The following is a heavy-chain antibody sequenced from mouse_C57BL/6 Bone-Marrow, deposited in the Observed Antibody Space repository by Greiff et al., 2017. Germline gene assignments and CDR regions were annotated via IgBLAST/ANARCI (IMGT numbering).Heavy chain of an antibody. J-gene: IGHJ3*01. Sequence: QVQLQQSGAELAKPGASVKLSCKASGYTFTSYWMHWVKQRPGQGLEWIGYINPSSVYTKYNQKFKDKATLTADKSSSPAYMPLISLIYVDSAVYYCAKGQLRAWFAYWGQATLVTVSA. CDR2: INPSSVYT. D-gene: IGHD3-2*02. CDR3: AKGQLRAWFAY. CDR1: GYTFTSYW. V-gene: IGHV1-7*01.